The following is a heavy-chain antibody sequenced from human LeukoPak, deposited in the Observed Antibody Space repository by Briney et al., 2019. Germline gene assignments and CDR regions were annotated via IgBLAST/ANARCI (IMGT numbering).Heavy chain of an antibody. D-gene: IGHD5-18*01. J-gene: IGHJ4*02. CDR3: VKDHEYSYDY. CDR2: ISINGDNT. Sequence: PGGSLRLSCSASGFIFNNYAMHWVRQAPGKGLEFVSTISINGDNTYYADSVKGRLTISRDNFKNTLYLQMRSLRAEDTAVYYCVKDHEYSYDYWGRGTLVTVSS. V-gene: IGHV3-64D*06. CDR1: GFIFNNYA.